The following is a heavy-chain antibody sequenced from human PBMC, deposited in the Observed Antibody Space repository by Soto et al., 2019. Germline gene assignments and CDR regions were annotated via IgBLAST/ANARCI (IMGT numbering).Heavy chain of an antibody. J-gene: IGHJ4*02. CDR1: GFTFSSYA. Sequence: EVQLLESGGGLVQPGGSLRLSCAASGFTFSSYAMSWVRQAPGKGLEWVSAISGSGETTYYADSVKGRFTISRDNSKNTLYLQMYSLRADSAVYYCVLWPPYYFDYWGQGTLVTVSS. V-gene: IGHV3-23*01. CDR3: VLWPPYYFDY. D-gene: IGHD3-10*01. CDR2: ISGSGETT.